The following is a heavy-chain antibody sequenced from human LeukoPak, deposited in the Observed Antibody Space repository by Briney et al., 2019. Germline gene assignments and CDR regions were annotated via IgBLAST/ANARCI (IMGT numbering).Heavy chain of an antibody. D-gene: IGHD5-18*01. Sequence: PSETLSLTCTVSGGSISTYYWSWIRQPAGKGLEWIGRVYTSGRTDSNPSLKSRVTMSVDTSKNQFSLKLSSVTAADTAVYYCASSQLWSYGLQFDYWGQGSLVTVSS. J-gene: IGHJ4*02. CDR3: ASSQLWSYGLQFDY. CDR2: VYTSGRT. CDR1: GGSISTYY. V-gene: IGHV4-4*07.